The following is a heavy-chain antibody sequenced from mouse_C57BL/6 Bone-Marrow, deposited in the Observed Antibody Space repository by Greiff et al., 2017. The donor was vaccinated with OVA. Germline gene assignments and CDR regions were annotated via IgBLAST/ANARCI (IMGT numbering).Heavy chain of an antibody. Sequence: QVQLQQPGTDLVKPGASVKLSCKASGYTFTSYWMHWVKQRPGQGLEWIGNINPSNGGTNYNEKFKSKATLTVDKSSSTAYMQLSSLTSEDSAVYYCATPFYDGYYSFAYWGQGTLVTVSA. CDR3: ATPFYDGYYSFAY. V-gene: IGHV1-53*01. J-gene: IGHJ3*01. CDR2: INPSNGGT. CDR1: GYTFTSYW. D-gene: IGHD2-3*01.